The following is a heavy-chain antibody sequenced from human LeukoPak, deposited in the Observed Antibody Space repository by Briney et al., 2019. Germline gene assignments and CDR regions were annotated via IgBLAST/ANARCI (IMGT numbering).Heavy chain of an antibody. CDR1: GGSISSGDYY. CDR3: ARGDYGGSDYAFDI. D-gene: IGHD4-23*01. J-gene: IGHJ3*02. Sequence: SETLSLTCTVSGGSISSGDYYWSWIRQPPGKGLEWIGYIYYSGSTYYNPSLKSRVTISVDTSKNQFSLKLSSVTAAGTAVYYCARGDYGGSDYAFDIWGQGTMVTVSS. CDR2: IYYSGST. V-gene: IGHV4-30-4*08.